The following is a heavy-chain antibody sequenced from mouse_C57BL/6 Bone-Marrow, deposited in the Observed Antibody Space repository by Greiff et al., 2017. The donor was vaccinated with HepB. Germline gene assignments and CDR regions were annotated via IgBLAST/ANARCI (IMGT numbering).Heavy chain of an antibody. V-gene: IGHV1-50*01. CDR3: ARGCSSHWYFDV. J-gene: IGHJ1*03. Sequence: QVHVKQPGAELVKPGASVKLSCKASGYTFTSYWMQWVKQRPGQGLEWIGEIDPSDSYTNYNQKFKGKATLTVDTSSSTAYMQLSSLTSEDSAVYYCARGCSSHWYFDVWGTGTTVTVSS. CDR1: GYTFTSYW. D-gene: IGHD1-1*01. CDR2: IDPSDSYT.